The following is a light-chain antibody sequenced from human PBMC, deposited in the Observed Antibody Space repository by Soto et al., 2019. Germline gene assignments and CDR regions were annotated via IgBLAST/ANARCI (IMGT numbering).Light chain of an antibody. V-gene: IGLV1-40*01. CDR3: KSYESSLSGYV. CDR2: ENN. J-gene: IGLJ1*01. Sequence: QSVLTQPPSVSEAPGQRVNISCTGSSSNIGSGYEAHWYQQVPGTAPKLLIYENNNLPSGVPDRFSGSTSGTSASLAITGLQVEDEAEYDCKSYESSLSGYVFGTGTKLTVL. CDR1: SSNIGSGYE.